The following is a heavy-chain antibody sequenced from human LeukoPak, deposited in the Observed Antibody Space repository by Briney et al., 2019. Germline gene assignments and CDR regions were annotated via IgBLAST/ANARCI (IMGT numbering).Heavy chain of an antibody. V-gene: IGHV4-59*08. Sequence: SETLSLTCTVSGGXISSYYCSWIRQSPGKGLEWIGYMYYSGSTNYNPSLRSRVTISVDTSKNQFSLKLSSVTAADTAVYYCARHGTSSYYYYAMDVWGQGTTVTVSS. D-gene: IGHD1-1*01. J-gene: IGHJ6*02. CDR2: MYYSGST. CDR1: GGXISSYY. CDR3: ARHGTSSYYYYAMDV.